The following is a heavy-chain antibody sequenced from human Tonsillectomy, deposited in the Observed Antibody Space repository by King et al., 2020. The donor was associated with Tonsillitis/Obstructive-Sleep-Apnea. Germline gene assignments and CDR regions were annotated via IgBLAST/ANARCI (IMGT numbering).Heavy chain of an antibody. CDR2: IRSKAYGGAT. CDR1: GFTFGGYA. V-gene: IGHV3-49*04. J-gene: IGHJ4*02. CDR3: TFFNYGDYQYYFDY. D-gene: IGHD4-17*01. Sequence: VQLVESGGGLVQPGRSLRLSCTASGFTFGGYAMSWVRQAPGKGLEWGGFIRSKAYGGATEYAASVKGRFTISTDDSKSIAYLQMNSLKTEDTAVYYCTFFNYGDYQYYFDYWGQGTLVTVSS.